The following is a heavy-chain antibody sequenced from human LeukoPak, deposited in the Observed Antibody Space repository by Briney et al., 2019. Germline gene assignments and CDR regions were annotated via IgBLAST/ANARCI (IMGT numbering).Heavy chain of an antibody. D-gene: IGHD2-2*01. CDR3: ARASSTRLDY. V-gene: IGHV4-31*03. J-gene: IGHJ4*02. Sequence: PSETLSLTCTVSGGSISSGGYYWSWIRQHPGKGLEWIGYVYDSGSTYYNPSLKSRVTISVDTSKNQFSLKLSSVTAADTAVHYCARASSTRLDYWGQGTLVTVSS. CDR1: GGSISSGGYY. CDR2: VYDSGST.